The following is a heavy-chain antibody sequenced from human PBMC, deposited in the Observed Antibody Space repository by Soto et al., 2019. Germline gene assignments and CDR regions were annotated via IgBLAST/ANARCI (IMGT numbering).Heavy chain of an antibody. CDR2: IYYSGST. CDR3: ASRYCSSTSCYAPWFDP. CDR1: GGSISSYY. J-gene: IGHJ5*02. V-gene: IGHV4-59*08. Sequence: QVQLQESGPGLVKPSETLSLTCTVSGGSISSYYWSWIRQPPGKGLECIGYIYYSGSTNYNPSLKSRVTLSVATSKNQFSLKLSSVTAADTAVYYCASRYCSSTSCYAPWFDPWGQGTLVTVSS. D-gene: IGHD2-2*01.